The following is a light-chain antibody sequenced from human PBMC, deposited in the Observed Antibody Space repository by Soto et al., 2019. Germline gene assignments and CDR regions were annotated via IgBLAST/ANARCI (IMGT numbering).Light chain of an antibody. Sequence: EIVMTQSPATLSVSPGERATLSCRASQSVSSNLAWYQQKPGQAPRLIIYGASTRATGIPARFSGSGSGTKFTLTISSLQSADFAVYYCQQYNNWPRTFGQGTKVQIK. CDR2: GAS. V-gene: IGKV3-15*01. CDR3: QQYNNWPRT. J-gene: IGKJ1*01. CDR1: QSVSSN.